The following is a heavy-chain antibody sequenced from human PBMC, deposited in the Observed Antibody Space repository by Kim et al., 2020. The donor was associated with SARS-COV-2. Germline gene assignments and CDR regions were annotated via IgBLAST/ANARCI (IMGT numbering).Heavy chain of an antibody. CDR3: ARVYYYGSGSHRARGAFDI. V-gene: IGHV1-46*01. CDR2: INPSGGST. J-gene: IGHJ3*02. D-gene: IGHD3-10*01. CDR1: GYTFTSYY. Sequence: ASVKVSCKASGYTFTSYYMHWVRQAPGQGLEWMGIINPSGGSTSYAQKFQGRVTMTRDTSTSTVYMELSSLRSEDTAVYYCARVYYYGSGSHRARGAFDIWGQGTMVTVSS.